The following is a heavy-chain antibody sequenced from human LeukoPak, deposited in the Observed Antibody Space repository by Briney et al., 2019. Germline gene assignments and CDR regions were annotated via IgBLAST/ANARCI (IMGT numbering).Heavy chain of an antibody. CDR2: ISGSGGST. Sequence: GGSLRLSCAASGFTFSSYAMSWVRQAPGKGLEWVSAISGSGGSTYYADSVKGRFTISRDNAKNTLYLQMNSLRAEDTAVYYCARDFKDYDKGMDVWGQGTTVTVSS. V-gene: IGHV3-23*01. D-gene: IGHD3-22*01. CDR3: ARDFKDYDKGMDV. CDR1: GFTFSSYA. J-gene: IGHJ6*02.